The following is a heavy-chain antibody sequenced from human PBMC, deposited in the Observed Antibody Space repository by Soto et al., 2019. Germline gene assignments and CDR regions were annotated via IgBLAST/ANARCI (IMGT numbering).Heavy chain of an antibody. J-gene: IGHJ4*02. D-gene: IGHD2-15*01. CDR1: GFTFSSYS. CDR3: AKDSTPLV. CDR2: ISSSSSSI. Sequence: GGSLRLSCAASGFTFSSYSMNWVRQAPGKGLEWVSAISSSSSSIYYADPVKGRFTISRDNAKNTLYLQMNSLRAEDTAVYYCAKDSTPLVWGQGTLVTVPS. V-gene: IGHV3-21*04.